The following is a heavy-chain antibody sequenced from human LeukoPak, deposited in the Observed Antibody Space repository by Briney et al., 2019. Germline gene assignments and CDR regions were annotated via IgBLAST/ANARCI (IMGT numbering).Heavy chain of an antibody. Sequence: SETLSLTCTVSGVSISTIGYYWGWIRQPPGKGLEWIGSIYYSGITYYNPSLKSRVTISIDTSNNQFSLTLSSVTAADTAFYYCTRDPESAVAADWFDPWGQGTLVTVSS. J-gene: IGHJ5*01. D-gene: IGHD6-19*01. CDR3: TRDPESAVAADWFDP. CDR1: GVSISTIGYY. CDR2: IYYSGIT. V-gene: IGHV4-39*07.